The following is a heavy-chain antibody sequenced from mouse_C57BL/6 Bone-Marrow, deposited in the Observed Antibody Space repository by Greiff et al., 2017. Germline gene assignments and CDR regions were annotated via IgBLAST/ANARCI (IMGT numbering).Heavy chain of an antibody. J-gene: IGHJ1*03. CDR3: ARWRIYYDYDGVWWYFDV. D-gene: IGHD2-4*01. CDR1: GYTFTSYG. Sequence: VQVVESGAELARPGASVKLSCKASGYTFTSYGISWVKQRTGQGLEWIGEIYPRSGNTYYNEKFKGKATLTADKSSSTAYMELRSLTSEDSAVYFCARWRIYYDYDGVWWYFDVWGTGTTVTVSS. CDR2: IYPRSGNT. V-gene: IGHV1-81*01.